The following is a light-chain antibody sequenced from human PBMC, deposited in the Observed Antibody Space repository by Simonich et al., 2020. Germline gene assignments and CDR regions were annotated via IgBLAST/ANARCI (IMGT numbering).Light chain of an antibody. CDR2: AAS. J-gene: IGKJ4*01. CDR1: QGISNS. V-gene: IGKV1-NL1*01. CDR3: QQYYSTPLT. Sequence: DIQMTQSPSAMSASVGDRVTITCRASQGISNSLAWYQQKPEKAPKLLLYAASRLESGVPARFSGSGSGTDYTLTISSLQPEDFATYYCQQYYSTPLTFGGGTKVEIK.